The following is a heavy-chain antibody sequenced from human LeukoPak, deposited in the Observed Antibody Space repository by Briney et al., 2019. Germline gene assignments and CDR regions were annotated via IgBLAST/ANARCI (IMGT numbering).Heavy chain of an antibody. V-gene: IGHV3-23*01. CDR3: AKVAGYSYGFPNWFDP. CDR2: ISGSAGST. J-gene: IGHJ5*02. Sequence: GGSLRLACTASGFTFSSYAMSVVRQAPGKGLECVSAISGSAGSTYYADSVKGRFTISRDNSKNTLYLQMNSLRAEDSAVYYCAKVAGYSYGFPNWFDPWGQGTLVTVSS. D-gene: IGHD5-18*01. CDR1: GFTFSSYA.